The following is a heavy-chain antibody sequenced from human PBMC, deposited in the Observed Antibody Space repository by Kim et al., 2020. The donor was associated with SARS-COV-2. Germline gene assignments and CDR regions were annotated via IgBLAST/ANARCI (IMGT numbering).Heavy chain of an antibody. CDR1: GGSISSSSYY. D-gene: IGHD4-17*01. V-gene: IGHV4-39*01. CDR3: ARLFYGDSTLDY. CDR2: IYYSGST. Sequence: SETLSLTCTVSGGSISSSSYYWGWIRQPPGKGLEWIGSIYYSGSTYYNPSLKSRVTISVDTSKNQFSLKLSSVTAADTAVYYCARLFYGDSTLDYWGQGTLVTVSS. J-gene: IGHJ4*02.